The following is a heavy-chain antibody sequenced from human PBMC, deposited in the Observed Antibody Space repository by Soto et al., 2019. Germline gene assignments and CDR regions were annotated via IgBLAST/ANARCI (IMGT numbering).Heavy chain of an antibody. J-gene: IGHJ5*02. CDR1: GTTFDSFT. Sequence: ASVKVSCKPSGTTFDSFTFSWVRQAPGQGLEWMGGFVPMFGSASIAQRFQGRVRITADASTGTGFMELSDLRSEDSAIYYCTREDDTTGHYSWFDPWGPGTLVTVSS. CDR2: FVPMFGSA. CDR3: TREDDTTGHYSWFDP. V-gene: IGHV1-69*13. D-gene: IGHD3-9*01.